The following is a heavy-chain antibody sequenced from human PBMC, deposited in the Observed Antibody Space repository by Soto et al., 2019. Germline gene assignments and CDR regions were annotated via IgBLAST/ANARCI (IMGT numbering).Heavy chain of an antibody. CDR1: GYTFSNYL. D-gene: IGHD3-10*01. J-gene: IGHJ4*02. V-gene: IGHV1-3*01. Sequence: QVQLVQSGAEVKKPGASVKVSCKASGYTFSNYLLHWVRQAPGQGLEWMGWINAGNGHTKYSQKFQGRVTFTRDTSATTAYIELSSLRSEDTAVYYCASPSDGSGSYYWGQGTLVTVSS. CDR2: INAGNGHT. CDR3: ASPSDGSGSYY.